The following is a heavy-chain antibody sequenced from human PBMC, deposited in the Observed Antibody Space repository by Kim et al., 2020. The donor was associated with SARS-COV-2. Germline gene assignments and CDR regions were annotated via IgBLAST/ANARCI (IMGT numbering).Heavy chain of an antibody. D-gene: IGHD2-2*01. CDR3: ARLLPTMPYGAFDI. V-gene: IGHV4-39*01. J-gene: IGHJ3*02. Sequence: NPSHKSRVTKAVDTSKTQFSLKLSSVTAADTAVYYCARLLPTMPYGAFDIWGQGTMVTVSS.